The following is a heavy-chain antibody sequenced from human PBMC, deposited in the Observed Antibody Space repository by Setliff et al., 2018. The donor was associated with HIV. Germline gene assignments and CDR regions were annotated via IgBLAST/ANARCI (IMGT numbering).Heavy chain of an antibody. D-gene: IGHD2-8*01. J-gene: IGHJ3*02. CDR1: GGSISSHY. Sequence: SETLSFTCTVSGGSISSHYWIWIRQPPGKGLEWIGYIHYSGATNYNPSLKSRVTISLDTSRTQFSLRLSSVTAADTAVYYCARHSPNVGVRGDAFDIWGQGTVVTVSS. CDR3: ARHSPNVGVRGDAFDI. CDR2: IHYSGAT. V-gene: IGHV4-59*08.